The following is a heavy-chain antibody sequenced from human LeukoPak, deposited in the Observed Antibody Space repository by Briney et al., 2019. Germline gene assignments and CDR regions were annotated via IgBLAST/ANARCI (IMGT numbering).Heavy chain of an antibody. D-gene: IGHD3-10*01. V-gene: IGHV3-30*03. CDR2: ISYDGSNK. Sequence: GRSLRLSCAASGFTFSSYAMHWVRQAPGKGLEWVAVISYDGSNKYYADSVKGRFTISRDNSKNTLYLQMNSLRAEDTAVYYCTFRGAIESDAFDIWGQGTMVTVSS. CDR3: TFRGAIESDAFDI. J-gene: IGHJ3*02. CDR1: GFTFSSYA.